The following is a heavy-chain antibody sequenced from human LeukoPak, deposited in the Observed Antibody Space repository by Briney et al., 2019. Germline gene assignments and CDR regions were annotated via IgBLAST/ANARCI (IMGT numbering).Heavy chain of an antibody. CDR3: ANGVRGVINWFDP. J-gene: IGHJ5*02. Sequence: QSGGSLRLSCAASGFTFSSYALSWVRQAPGKGLDWVSAISGSGGSTYYADSVKGRFTISRDSSKNTLYLQMNSLRAEDTAVYYCANGVRGVINWFDPWGQGTLVTVSS. CDR1: GFTFSSYA. V-gene: IGHV3-23*01. CDR2: ISGSGGST. D-gene: IGHD3-10*01.